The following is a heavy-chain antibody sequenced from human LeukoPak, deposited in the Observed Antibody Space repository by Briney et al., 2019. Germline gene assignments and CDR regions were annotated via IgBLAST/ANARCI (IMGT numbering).Heavy chain of an antibody. Sequence: GASVKVSCKASGGTFSSYAISWVRQAPGQGLEWMGGIIPIFGTANYAQKFQGRVTITTDESTSTAYMELSSLRSEDTAVYYCARENLYGDYGDYWGPGTLVTVSS. J-gene: IGHJ4*02. D-gene: IGHD4-17*01. CDR1: GGTFSSYA. CDR2: IIPIFGTA. CDR3: ARENLYGDYGDY. V-gene: IGHV1-69*05.